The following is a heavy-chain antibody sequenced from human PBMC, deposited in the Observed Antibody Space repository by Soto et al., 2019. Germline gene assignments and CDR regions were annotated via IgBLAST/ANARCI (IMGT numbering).Heavy chain of an antibody. CDR3: ARFRPYSNYVGYWYYYGMDV. V-gene: IGHV4-59*01. CDR2: IYYSGST. CDR1: GGSISSYY. Sequence: PSETLSLTCTVSGGSISSYYWSWIRQPPGKGLEWIGYIYYSGSTNYNPSLKSRVTISVDTSKNQFSLKLSSVTAADTAVYYCARFRPYSNYVGYWYYYGMDVWGQGTTVTVSS. J-gene: IGHJ6*02. D-gene: IGHD4-4*01.